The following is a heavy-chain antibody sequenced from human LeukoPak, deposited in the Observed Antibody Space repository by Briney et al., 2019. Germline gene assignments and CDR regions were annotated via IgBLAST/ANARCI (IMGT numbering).Heavy chain of an antibody. D-gene: IGHD6-13*01. CDR2: IYPGDSDT. CDR3: ARHAAYSGSWYYFDY. J-gene: IGHJ4*02. Sequence: GESLKISCKDSGHSFTNYWIGWVRQMPGKGLEWMGIIYPGDSDTRYSPSFQGQVTISADKSISTAYLQWSSLKASDTAMYYCARHAAYSGSWYYFDYWGQGTLVTVSS. CDR1: GHSFTNYW. V-gene: IGHV5-51*01.